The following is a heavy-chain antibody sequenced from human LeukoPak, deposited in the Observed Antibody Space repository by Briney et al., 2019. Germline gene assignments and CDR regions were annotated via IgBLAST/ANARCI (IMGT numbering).Heavy chain of an antibody. Sequence: GRFLRLSCAASGFTFSSYGMHWVRQAPGKGLEWVAVISYDGSNKYYADSVKGRFTISRDNSKNTLYLQMNSLRAEDTAVYYCAKDLYYYGSGSYRPDYWGQGTLVTVSS. CDR3: AKDLYYYGSGSYRPDY. D-gene: IGHD3-10*01. V-gene: IGHV3-30*18. CDR1: GFTFSSYG. CDR2: ISYDGSNK. J-gene: IGHJ4*02.